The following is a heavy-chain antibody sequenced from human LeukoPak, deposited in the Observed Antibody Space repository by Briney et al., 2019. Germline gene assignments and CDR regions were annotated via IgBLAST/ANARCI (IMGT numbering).Heavy chain of an antibody. V-gene: IGHV1-46*01. J-gene: IGHJ4*02. CDR3: AKLAAAGTAHYYFDY. CDR1: GYTFTSYH. D-gene: IGHD6-13*01. CDR2: INPSGGST. Sequence: PGASVKVSCKASGYTFTSYHMHWVRQAPGQGLEIMGIINPSGGSTTYAQKFQGRVTMTRDTSTSTVYMELSSLRSEDTAVYYCAKLAAAGTAHYYFDYWGQRTLVTVSS.